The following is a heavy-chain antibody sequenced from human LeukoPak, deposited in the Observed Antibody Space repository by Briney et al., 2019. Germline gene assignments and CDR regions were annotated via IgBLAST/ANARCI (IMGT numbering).Heavy chain of an antibody. CDR2: INSDGSWT. J-gene: IGHJ4*02. CDR1: GNDW. CDR3: VSFYETY. D-gene: IGHD2/OR15-2a*01. V-gene: IGHV3-74*01. Sequence: GGSLRLSCAASGNDWMHWVRQAPGKGLVWVSHINSDGSWTSYADSVKGRFTISKDNAKNTVYLQMNSLRAEDTAVYYCVSFYETYWGRGTLVTVSS.